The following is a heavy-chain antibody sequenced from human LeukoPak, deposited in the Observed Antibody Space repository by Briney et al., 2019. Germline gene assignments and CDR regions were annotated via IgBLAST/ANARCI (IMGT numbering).Heavy chain of an antibody. V-gene: IGHV3-7*01. CDR1: GFTFSSYW. D-gene: IGHD5-18*01. Sequence: GGSLRLSCAASGFTFSSYWMTWIRQAPGKGLEWVANIKQDGSEKYYVDSVKGRFTISRDNAKNSLYLQMNSLRAEDTAVYYCAVTWIQLWDYWGQGTLVTVAS. J-gene: IGHJ4*02. CDR2: IKQDGSEK. CDR3: AVTWIQLWDY.